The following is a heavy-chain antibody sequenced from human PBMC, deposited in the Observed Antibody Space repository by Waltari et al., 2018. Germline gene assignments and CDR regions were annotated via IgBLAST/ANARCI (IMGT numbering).Heavy chain of an antibody. V-gene: IGHV1-3*01. CDR2: INAGNGNT. Sequence: QVQLVQSGAEVKKPGASVKVSCKASGYTFTSYAMHWVRQAPGQRLEWMGWINAGNGNTKYSQKFQGRVTITRDTSASTAYMELSSLRSEDTAVYYCARDNIVVVTPHTYPFDYWGQGTLVTVSS. J-gene: IGHJ4*02. D-gene: IGHD2-21*02. CDR1: GYTFTSYA. CDR3: ARDNIVVVTPHTYPFDY.